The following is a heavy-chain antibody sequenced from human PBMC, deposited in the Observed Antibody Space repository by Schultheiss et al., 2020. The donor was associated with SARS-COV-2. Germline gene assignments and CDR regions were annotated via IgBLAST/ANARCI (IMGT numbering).Heavy chain of an antibody. J-gene: IGHJ4*02. CDR3: ARGPGGPSLDY. Sequence: GGSLRLSCGASGFTFSSYSMNWVRQAPGKGLDWISVIYVDGSIKYAESVRGRFAISRDNSKNTLSLQMNSLRVDDTAVYYCARGPGGPSLDYWGQGTLVTVSS. V-gene: IGHV3-53*01. D-gene: IGHD2-8*02. CDR2: IYVDGSI. CDR1: GFTFSSYS.